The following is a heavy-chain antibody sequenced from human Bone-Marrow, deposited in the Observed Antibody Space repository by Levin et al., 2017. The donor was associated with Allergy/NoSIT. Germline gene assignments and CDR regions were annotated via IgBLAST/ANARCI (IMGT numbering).Heavy chain of an antibody. V-gene: IGHV3-23*01. J-gene: IGHJ4*02. CDR1: GFIFSKYA. D-gene: IGHD2-15*01. CDR3: VPMDDSAICCYCPC. CDR2: ISNSALDT. Sequence: GGSLRLSCGASGFIFSKYAMNWVRQAPGKGLEGVASISNSALDTWYAESVKGRFTISRDNSKNTLYLQMSSLRADDTAVYYCVPMDDSAICCYCPCWGQGALVTVS.